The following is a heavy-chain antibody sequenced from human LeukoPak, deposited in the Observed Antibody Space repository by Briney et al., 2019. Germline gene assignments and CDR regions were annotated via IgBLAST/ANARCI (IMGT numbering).Heavy chain of an antibody. CDR2: ISSSSSYI. CDR1: GFTFSSYS. J-gene: IGHJ4*02. V-gene: IGHV3-21*01. Sequence: GGSLRLSCAASGFTFSSYSMNWVRQAPGKGLEWVSSISSSSSYIYYAVSVKGRFTISRDNAKNSLYLQMNSLRAEDTAVYYCARATSDYWGQGTLVTVSS. CDR3: ARATSDY.